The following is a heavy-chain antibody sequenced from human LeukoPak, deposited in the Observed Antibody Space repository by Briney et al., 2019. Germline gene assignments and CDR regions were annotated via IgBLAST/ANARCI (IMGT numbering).Heavy chain of an antibody. CDR1: GFTFSSYG. Sequence: PGRSLRLSCAASGFTFSSYGMHWVRQAPGKGLEWVAFTSFDGTNKYYPDAVKGRFTISRDNFKNTLYLEMNVLRVEDTATYYCAKDWASYSAFDFWGHGTMVTVSS. D-gene: IGHD3-16*01. J-gene: IGHJ3*01. CDR2: TSFDGTNK. V-gene: IGHV3-30*18. CDR3: AKDWASYSAFDF.